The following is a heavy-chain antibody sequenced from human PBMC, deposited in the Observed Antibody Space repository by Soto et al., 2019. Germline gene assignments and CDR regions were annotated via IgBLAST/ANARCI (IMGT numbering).Heavy chain of an antibody. V-gene: IGHV3-7*02. CDR2: IKHDGSKK. CDR1: GFTFSSYS. D-gene: IGHD1-26*01. Sequence: GGSLRLSCAASGFTFSSYSMSWVRQAPGKGLEWVADIKHDGSKKYYVDSVKGRFTISRDNSKNTLYLQMNSLRAEDTAVYYCSRAQRIVGATTQIDYWGQGTLVTVSS. CDR3: SRAQRIVGATTQIDY. J-gene: IGHJ4*02.